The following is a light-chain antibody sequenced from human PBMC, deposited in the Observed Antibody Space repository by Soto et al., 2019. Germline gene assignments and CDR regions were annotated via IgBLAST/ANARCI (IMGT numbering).Light chain of an antibody. CDR3: QQYNNWPYT. V-gene: IGKV3-15*01. CDR2: GAS. J-gene: IGKJ2*01. CDR1: QSVSTN. Sequence: EIVMTQSPDTLSVSPGERATLSCRASQSVSTNLAWYQQKPGQAPRLLIYGASTRATGIPARFSGSGPGTEFTLTISSLQSEDFAVYHCQQYNNWPYTFGQGTKLEIK.